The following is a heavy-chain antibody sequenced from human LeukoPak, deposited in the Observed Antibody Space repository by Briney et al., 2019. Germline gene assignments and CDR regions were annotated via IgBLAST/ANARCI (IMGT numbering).Heavy chain of an antibody. Sequence: PGRSLRLSCAASGSTFSSYGMHWVRQAPGKGLEWVAVIWYDGSNKYYADSVKGRFTISRDNSKNTLSLQMNSLRAEDTAVYYCARDQTTVGTDLDYWGPGTLVTVSS. CDR3: ARDQTTVGTDLDY. CDR2: IWYDGSNK. J-gene: IGHJ4*02. D-gene: IGHD4-23*01. V-gene: IGHV3-33*01. CDR1: GSTFSSYG.